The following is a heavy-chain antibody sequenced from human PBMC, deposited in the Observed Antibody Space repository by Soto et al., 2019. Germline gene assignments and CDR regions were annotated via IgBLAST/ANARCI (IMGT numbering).Heavy chain of an antibody. CDR1: GFTFSSYG. D-gene: IGHD5-18*01. CDR3: AKEGYPREIRGYSPMDV. CDR2: ISYDGSNK. Sequence: QVQLVESGGGVVQPGRSLRLSCAASGFTFSSYGMHWVRQAPGKGLEWVVVISYDGSNKYYADSVKGRFTISRDNSKNTLYLQMNSLRAEDTAVYYCAKEGYPREIRGYSPMDVWGQGTTVTVSS. V-gene: IGHV3-30*18. J-gene: IGHJ6*02.